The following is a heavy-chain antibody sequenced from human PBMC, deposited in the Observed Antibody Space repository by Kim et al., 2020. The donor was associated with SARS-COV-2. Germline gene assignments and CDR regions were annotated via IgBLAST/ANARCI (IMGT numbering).Heavy chain of an antibody. CDR2: IPYDGRSQ. V-gene: IGHV3-30*04. CDR1: GFSFSSHA. CDR3: VAEIGGREVHN. D-gene: IGHD2-15*01. J-gene: IGHJ4*02. Sequence: GGSLRLSCVGSGFSFSSHAMHWVRQAPGKGLEGVAHIPYDGRSQYYPDSVKGRFSISRDNSRNTLFLQMNSLRAEDTAIYYCVAEIGGREVHNWGQGTLVTVSS.